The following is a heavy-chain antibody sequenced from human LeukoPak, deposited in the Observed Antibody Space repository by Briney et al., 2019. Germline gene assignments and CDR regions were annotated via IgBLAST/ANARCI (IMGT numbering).Heavy chain of an antibody. D-gene: IGHD4-17*01. CDR1: VFTFSSYW. J-gene: IGHJ4*02. Sequence: GGSLRLSCAASVFTFSSYWMSWVRQAPGRGLEWVANIKQDGSEKYYVDSVKGRFTISRDNAKKSLYLQMNSLRGEDTAIYYCAEGSNYGDSSFWGQGTLVTVSS. CDR2: IKQDGSEK. CDR3: AEGSNYGDSSF. V-gene: IGHV3-7*01.